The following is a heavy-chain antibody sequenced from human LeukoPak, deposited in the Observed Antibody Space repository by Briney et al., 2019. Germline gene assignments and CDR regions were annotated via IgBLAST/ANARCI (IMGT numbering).Heavy chain of an antibody. V-gene: IGHV3-21*01. D-gene: IGHD6-13*01. Sequence: PGGSLRLSCAASGFTFSSYSMNWVRQAPGKGLEWVSSISSSSSYIYYADSVKGRFTISRDNAKNSLYLQMNSLRAEDTAVYYCARVTFLSSSWSGYYYYMDVWGKGTTVTISS. CDR2: ISSSSSYI. CDR1: GFTFSSYS. CDR3: ARVTFLSSSWSGYYYYMDV. J-gene: IGHJ6*03.